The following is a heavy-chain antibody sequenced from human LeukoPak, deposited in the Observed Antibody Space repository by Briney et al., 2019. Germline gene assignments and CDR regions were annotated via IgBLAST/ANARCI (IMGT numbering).Heavy chain of an antibody. D-gene: IGHD2-2*01. CDR2: INPNSGGT. CDR1: GYTFTGYY. V-gene: IGHV1-2*02. J-gene: IGHJ5*02. CDR3: ARVRQSSCCRRGPPDGLMFDP. Sequence: ASVKVSCKASGYTFTGYYMHWVRQAPGQGLEWMGWINPNSGGTNYAQKFQGRVTMTRDTSISTAYMELSRLRSDDTAVYYCARVRQSSCCRRGPPDGLMFDPWGQGTLVTVSS.